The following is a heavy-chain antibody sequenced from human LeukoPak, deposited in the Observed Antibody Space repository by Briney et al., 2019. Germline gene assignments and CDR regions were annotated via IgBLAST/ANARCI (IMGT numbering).Heavy chain of an antibody. J-gene: IGHJ4*02. V-gene: IGHV4-38-2*02. CDR3: ARDRGYSWCY. CDR2: IYYSGST. D-gene: IGHD5-18*01. CDR1: GYSISSGYY. Sequence: SETLSLTCTVSGYSISSGYYWGWIRQPPGKGLEWIGYIYYSGSTYYNPSLKSRVTISVDTSKNQFSLKLSSVTAADTAVYYCARDRGYSWCYWGQGTLVTVSS.